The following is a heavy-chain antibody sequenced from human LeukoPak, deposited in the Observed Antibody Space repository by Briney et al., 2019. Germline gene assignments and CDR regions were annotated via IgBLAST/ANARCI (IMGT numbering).Heavy chain of an antibody. CDR2: IHSDGSTT. V-gene: IGHV3-74*01. CDR3: TRDANHYGGMDV. Sequence: GGSLRLSCAVSGITVSKYWMHWVRQVPGKGLVWVCRIHSDGSTTDYADSVKGRFTITRDSAKNTLYLEMNSLRVEDTAVYYCTRDANHYGGMDVWGQGTTVTVSS. J-gene: IGHJ6*02. CDR1: GITVSKYW.